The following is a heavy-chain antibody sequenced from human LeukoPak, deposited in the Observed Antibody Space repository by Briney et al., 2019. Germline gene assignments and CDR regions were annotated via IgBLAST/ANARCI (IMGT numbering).Heavy chain of an antibody. Sequence: GESLKISCMGSGYSFTSYWISWVRQMPGKGLEWMGRVDPSDSYTNYSPSFQGHVSISADKSISTAYLQWRSLKASDTAMYYCASLFRDDFFDIWGQGTMVTVSS. J-gene: IGHJ3*02. CDR3: ASLFRDDFFDI. D-gene: IGHD3/OR15-3a*01. CDR2: VDPSDSYT. CDR1: GYSFTSYW. V-gene: IGHV5-10-1*01.